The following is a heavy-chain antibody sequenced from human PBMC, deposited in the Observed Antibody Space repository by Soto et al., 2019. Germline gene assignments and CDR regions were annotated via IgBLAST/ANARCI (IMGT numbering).Heavy chain of an antibody. CDR2: IYTSGST. J-gene: IGHJ3*02. CDR1: GGSISSYY. CDR3: ATTVCTMARDAYDI. V-gene: IGHV4-4*07. D-gene: IGHD4-4*01. Sequence: SETLSLTCTVSGGSISSYYWSWIRQPAGQGLEWIGRIYTSGSTNYNPSLKSRVTMSVDTSKNQFSLKLSSETAADTSVYYCATTVCTMARDAYDIWVQGTMVTVSS.